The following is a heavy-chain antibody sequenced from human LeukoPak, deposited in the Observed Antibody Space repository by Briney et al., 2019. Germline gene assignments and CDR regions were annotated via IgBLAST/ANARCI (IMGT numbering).Heavy chain of an antibody. J-gene: IGHJ4*02. D-gene: IGHD3-10*01. CDR2: IYYNGST. Sequence: SQTLSLTCTVSGGSIISGGYYWSWIRQHPGKGLEWIGYIYYNGSTYYNPSLKSRVTISVDTSKNQFSLKLSSVTAADTAVYYCASPRSGSSGLDFDYWGQGTLVTVSS. V-gene: IGHV4-31*03. CDR3: ASPRSGSSGLDFDY. CDR1: GGSIISGGYY.